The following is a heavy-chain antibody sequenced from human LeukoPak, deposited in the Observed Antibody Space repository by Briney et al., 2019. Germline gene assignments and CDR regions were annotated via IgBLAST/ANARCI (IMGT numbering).Heavy chain of an antibody. Sequence: SVKVSCKASGGTFSSYAISWVRQAPGQGLEWMGGIIPIFGTANYAQKFQGRVTITADKSTSTAYMELSSLRPEDTAVYYCARLPYCSSTSCYLNWFDPWGQGTLVTVSS. V-gene: IGHV1-69*06. CDR3: ARLPYCSSTSCYLNWFDP. CDR1: GGTFSSYA. D-gene: IGHD2-2*01. CDR2: IIPIFGTA. J-gene: IGHJ5*02.